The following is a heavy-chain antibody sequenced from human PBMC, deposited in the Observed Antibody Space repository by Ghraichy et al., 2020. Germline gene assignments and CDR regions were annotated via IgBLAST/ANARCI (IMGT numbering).Heavy chain of an antibody. CDR3: AKAADSKVVVPAAGIDP. V-gene: IGHV3-23*01. CDR1: GFTFSSYA. J-gene: IGHJ5*02. D-gene: IGHD2-2*01. Sequence: GGSPRLSCAASGFTFSSYAMSWVRQAPGKGLEWVSAISGSGGSTYYADSVKGRFTISRDNSKNTLYLQMNSLRAEDTAVYYCAKAADSKVVVPAAGIDPWGQGTLVTVSS. CDR2: ISGSGGST.